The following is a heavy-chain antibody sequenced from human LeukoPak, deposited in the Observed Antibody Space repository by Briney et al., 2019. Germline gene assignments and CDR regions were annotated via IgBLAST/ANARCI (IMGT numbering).Heavy chain of an antibody. CDR3: ARAKDYYYYYMDV. CDR2: IYSGGST. V-gene: IGHV3-53*01. Sequence: PGGSLRLSCAASGFTFSSYGMSWVRQAPGKWLEWVSVIYSGGSTYYADSVKGRFTISRDNSKNTLYLQMNSLRAEDTAVYYCARAKDYYYYYMDVWGKGTTVTISS. CDR1: GFTFSSYG. J-gene: IGHJ6*03.